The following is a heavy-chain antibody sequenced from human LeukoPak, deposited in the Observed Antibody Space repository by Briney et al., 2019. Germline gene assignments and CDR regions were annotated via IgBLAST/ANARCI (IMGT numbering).Heavy chain of an antibody. CDR1: GGSISSSNW. V-gene: IGHV4-4*02. D-gene: IGHD2-2*01. Sequence: KSSETPSLTCAVSGGSISSSNWWSWVRQPPGKGLEWIGEIYHSGSTNYNPSLKSRVTISVDKSKNQFSLKLSSVTAADTAVYYCASYLRRHGSSTTNGIPFWGQGTLVTVSS. CDR2: IYHSGST. J-gene: IGHJ4*02. CDR3: ASYLRRHGSSTTNGIPF.